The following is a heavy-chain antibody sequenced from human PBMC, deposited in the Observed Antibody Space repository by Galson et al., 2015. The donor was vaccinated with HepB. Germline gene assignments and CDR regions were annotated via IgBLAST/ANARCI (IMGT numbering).Heavy chain of an antibody. CDR3: ARSSSWDYFDL. CDR1: GYSFTSYY. D-gene: IGHD6-13*01. CDR2: INLGGGST. V-gene: IGHV1-46*01. Sequence: SVKVSCKASGYSFTSYYIHWLRQAPGQGLEWMAIINLGGGSTINAQIFQGRVTLTRDTSTTTVYMEVSSLRSEDTAVYYCARSSSWDYFDLWGQGTLVTVSS. J-gene: IGHJ4*02.